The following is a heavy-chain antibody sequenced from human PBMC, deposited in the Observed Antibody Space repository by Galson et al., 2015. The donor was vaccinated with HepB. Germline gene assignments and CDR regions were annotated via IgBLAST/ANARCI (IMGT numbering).Heavy chain of an antibody. D-gene: IGHD2-15*01. CDR1: GYTFTSYD. CDR2: MNPNSGNT. V-gene: IGHV1-8*01. CDR3: ALVVYCSGGNCWRH. Sequence: SVKVSCKASGYTFTSYDINWVRQATGQGLEWMGWMNPNSGNTGYAQKFQGRVTMTRNTSISTAYMELSSLRSEDTAVYYCALVVYCSGGNCWRHWGQGTLVTVSS. J-gene: IGHJ4*02.